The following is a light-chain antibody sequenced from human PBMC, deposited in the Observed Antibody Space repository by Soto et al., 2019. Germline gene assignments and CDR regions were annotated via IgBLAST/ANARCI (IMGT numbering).Light chain of an antibody. CDR3: CSYAGIYYYV. Sequence: QAVLTQPRSVSGSPGQAVAISCTGTSSDVGRFEYVSWYQQHPGEAPKVVVYDITKRPSGVPDRFSGSKSGNTASLTISGLQAEDEADYYCCSYAGIYYYVFGTGTKVTVL. J-gene: IGLJ1*01. CDR1: SSDVGRFEY. V-gene: IGLV2-11*01. CDR2: DIT.